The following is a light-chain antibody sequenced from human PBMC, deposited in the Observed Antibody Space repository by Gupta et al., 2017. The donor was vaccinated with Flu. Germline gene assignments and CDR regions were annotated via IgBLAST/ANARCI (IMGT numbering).Light chain of an antibody. CDR2: GNT. J-gene: IGLJ3*02. V-gene: IGLV1-40*01. Sequence: VTISCTGSSSNIGAGCDVHWYQQLPGTAPKLLMHGNTNRPSGVPDRFSGSKSGTSASLAITGLQAEDEADYYCQSYDSRLSAWVFGGGTKLTGL. CDR3: QSYDSRLSAWV. CDR1: SSNIGAGCD.